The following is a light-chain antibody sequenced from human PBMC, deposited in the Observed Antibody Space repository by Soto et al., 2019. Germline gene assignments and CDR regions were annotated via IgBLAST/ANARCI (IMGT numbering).Light chain of an antibody. CDR3: QQYHFYWT. V-gene: IGKV1-5*03. CDR1: QDMTID. CDR2: GAS. J-gene: IGKJ1*01. Sequence: DIQMTQSPSILSASVGDRVSSTCRASQDMTIDLAWYQQKPGKAPKLQIYGASTLQPVVPSRFSGSGSGTEFTLTITSLQPDDFATYYCQQYHFYWTFGQGTKVEV.